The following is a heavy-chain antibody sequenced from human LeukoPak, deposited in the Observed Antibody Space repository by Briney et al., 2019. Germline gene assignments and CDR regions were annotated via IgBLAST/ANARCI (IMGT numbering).Heavy chain of an antibody. D-gene: IGHD5-18*01. J-gene: IGHJ4*02. CDR2: IKTKTDGGTT. V-gene: IGHV3-15*01. CDR3: TTDRELRIQLWLKS. Sequence: GGSLRLSCAASGFTFSNAYMSWVRQAPGRGLEWVGRIKTKTDGGTTDYAAPVKGRFTISGDDSKNTLYLQMNSLKTEDTAVYYCTTDRELRIQLWLKSWGQGTLVTVSS. CDR1: GFTFSNAY.